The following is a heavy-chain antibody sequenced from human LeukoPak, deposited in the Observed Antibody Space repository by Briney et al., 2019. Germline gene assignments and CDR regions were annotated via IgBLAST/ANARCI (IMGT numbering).Heavy chain of an antibody. D-gene: IGHD5-18*01. V-gene: IGHV3-74*01. CDR1: GFTFSTYW. Sequence: GGSLRLSCAASGFTFSTYWMHWVRQAPGKGLVWVSLINRGGSSTSYADSVKGRFTISRDNAKNTVYMQMNSLRAEDTAVYYCARGEEYTYGYFDYWGQGTLVTVSS. J-gene: IGHJ4*02. CDR2: INRGGSST. CDR3: ARGEEYTYGYFDY.